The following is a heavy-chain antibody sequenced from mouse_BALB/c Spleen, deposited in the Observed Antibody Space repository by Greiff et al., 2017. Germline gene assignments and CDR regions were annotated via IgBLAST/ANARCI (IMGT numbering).Heavy chain of an antibody. CDR1: GFTFSDYY. Sequence: VMLVESGGGLVKPGGSLKLSCAASGFTFSDYYMYWVRQTPEKRLEWVATISDGGSYTYYPDSVKGRFTISRDNAKNNLYLQMSSLKSEDTAMYYCARDCNYGSSYGAMDYWGQGTSVTVSS. CDR2: ISDGGSYT. J-gene: IGHJ4*01. V-gene: IGHV5-4*02. CDR3: ARDCNYGSSYGAMDY. D-gene: IGHD1-1*01.